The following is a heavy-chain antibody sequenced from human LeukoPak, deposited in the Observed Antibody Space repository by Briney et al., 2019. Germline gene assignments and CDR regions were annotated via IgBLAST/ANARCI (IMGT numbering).Heavy chain of an antibody. V-gene: IGHV3-74*01. J-gene: IGHJ3*02. CDR2: INSDGTGI. Sequence: GGSLRLSCAASGFSFSSHWMHWVRQAPGKGLVWVSRINSDGTGISYADSVKGRFTISRDNAKNTLYLQMSSLRAEDTAVYYCARSDVFDIWGQGTMVTVSS. CDR1: GFSFSSHW. CDR3: ARSDVFDI.